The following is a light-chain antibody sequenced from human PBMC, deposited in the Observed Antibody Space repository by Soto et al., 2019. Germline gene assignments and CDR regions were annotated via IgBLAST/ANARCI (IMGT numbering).Light chain of an antibody. CDR1: QSVSSN. V-gene: IGKV3-15*01. CDR3: QHYNNWPYT. Sequence: EIVMTQSPATLSVSPGERATLSCRASQSVSSNLAWYQQKPGQAPRLLIYGASTRATGIPATFSGSGSGTEFTLTISSLQSEDFAVYYCQHYNNWPYTFGQGTKVDIK. J-gene: IGKJ2*01. CDR2: GAS.